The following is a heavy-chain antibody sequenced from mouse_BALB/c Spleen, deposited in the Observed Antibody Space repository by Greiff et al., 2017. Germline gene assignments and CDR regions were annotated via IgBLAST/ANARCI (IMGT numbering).Heavy chain of an antibody. J-gene: IGHJ4*01. CDR3: ARDMGGYYGNAMDY. Sequence: EVHLVESGGGLVQPGGSLRLSCATSGFTFTDYYMSWVRQPPGKALEWLGFIRNKANGYTTEYSASVKGRFTISRDNSQSILYLQMNTLRAEDSATYYCARDMGGYYGNAMDYGGQGTSVTVSS. D-gene: IGHD1-1*01. CDR2: IRNKANGYTT. CDR1: GFTFTDYY. V-gene: IGHV7-3*02.